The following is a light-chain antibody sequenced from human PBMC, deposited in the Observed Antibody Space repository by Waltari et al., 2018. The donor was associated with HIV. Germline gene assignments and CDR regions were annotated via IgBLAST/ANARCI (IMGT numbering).Light chain of an antibody. CDR1: QAVSNSY. J-gene: IGKJ1*01. Sequence: EIVLPQSPGTLSLSPGERATLSCRASQAVSNSYLAWYQQKPGQAPRLLTSGASKRATGIPDRFSGSGSGTDFNLNISRLEPEDFAVYYCQQYGSSPRTFGQGTKVEIK. CDR2: GAS. V-gene: IGKV3-20*01. CDR3: QQYGSSPRT.